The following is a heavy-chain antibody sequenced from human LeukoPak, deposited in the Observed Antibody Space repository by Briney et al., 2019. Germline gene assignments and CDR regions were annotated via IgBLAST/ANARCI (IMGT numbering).Heavy chain of an antibody. V-gene: IGHV5-10-1*01. CDR1: GYSFTSYW. CDR2: IDPSDSYT. J-gene: IGHJ5*02. Sequence: GESLKISCKGSGYSFTSYWISWVRPMPGKGLEWMGRIDPSDSYTNYSPSFQGHVTISADKSISTAYLQWSSLKASDTAMYYCARRLTHSYGYVWFDPWGQGTLVTVSS. CDR3: ARRLTHSYGYVWFDP. D-gene: IGHD5-18*01.